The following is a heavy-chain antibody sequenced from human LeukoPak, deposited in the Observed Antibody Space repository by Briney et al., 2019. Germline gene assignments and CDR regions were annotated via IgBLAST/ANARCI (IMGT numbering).Heavy chain of an antibody. Sequence: GGSLSLSCAAAGFSLSDAWMTWVRQAHGEGREWVGRIKSKTDGETIGYDTPMKDSFRISRDDSKNTLYLHMNSQKTADTAVYYCLSSIFQHWGRSTVVTVSS. V-gene: IGHV3-15*01. CDR2: IKSKTDGETI. CDR3: LSSIFQH. CDR1: GFSLSDAW. J-gene: IGHJ1*01.